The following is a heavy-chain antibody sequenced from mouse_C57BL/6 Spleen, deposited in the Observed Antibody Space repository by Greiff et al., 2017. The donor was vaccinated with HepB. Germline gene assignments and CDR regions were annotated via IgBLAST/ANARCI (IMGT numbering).Heavy chain of an antibody. J-gene: IGHJ4*01. CDR1: GYTFTDYE. CDR3: TRGGRSYAMDY. CDR2: IDPETGGT. Sequence: QVQLQQSGAELVRPGASVTLSCKASGYTFTDYEMHWVKQTPVHGLEWIGAIDPETGGTAYNQKFKGKAILTADKSSSTAYIELRSLTSEDSAVYYCTRGGRSYAMDYWGQGTSVTVSS. V-gene: IGHV1-15*01.